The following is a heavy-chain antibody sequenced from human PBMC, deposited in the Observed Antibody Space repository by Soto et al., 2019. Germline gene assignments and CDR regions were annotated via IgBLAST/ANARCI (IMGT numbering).Heavy chain of an antibody. J-gene: IGHJ4*02. V-gene: IGHV1-8*01. CDR3: ARRYSDYDFLFDD. CDR2: MNPNSGNT. CDR1: GYTFTSYD. Sequence: ASVKVSCKASGYTFTSYDINWVRQATGQGLEWMGWMNPNSGNTGYAQKFQGRVTMTRDTSTSTAYMELYSLRSEDTAVYYCARRYSDYDFLFDDWGQGTLVTVS. D-gene: IGHD4-17*01.